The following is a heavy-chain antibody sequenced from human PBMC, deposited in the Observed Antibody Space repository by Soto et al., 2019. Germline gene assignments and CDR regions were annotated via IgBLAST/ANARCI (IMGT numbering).Heavy chain of an antibody. Sequence: ASVKVSCKASGYTFTSYCISWVRQAPGQGLEWMGWISAYNGNTNYAQKLQGRVTMTTDASTSTAYMELRSLRSDDTAVYYCARAYYXILTGPARYYYYYGMDVWGQGTTVTVSS. D-gene: IGHD3-9*01. CDR1: GYTFTSYC. CDR3: ARAYYXILTGPARYYYYYGMDV. CDR2: ISAYNGNT. J-gene: IGHJ6*02. V-gene: IGHV1-18*04.